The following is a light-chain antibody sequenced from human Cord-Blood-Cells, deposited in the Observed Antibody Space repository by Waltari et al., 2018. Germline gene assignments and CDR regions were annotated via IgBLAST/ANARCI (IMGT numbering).Light chain of an antibody. CDR3: SSYTSSSTWV. J-gene: IGLJ3*02. CDR1: SSDVGGYNY. Sequence: QSALTQPASVSGSHGQSITISCTGTSSDVGGYNYVSWYQQHLGKAPKLMIYDVSNRPSGVSNRFSGSKSGNTASLTISGLQAEDEADYYCSSYTSSSTWVFGGGTKLTVL. V-gene: IGLV2-14*01. CDR2: DVS.